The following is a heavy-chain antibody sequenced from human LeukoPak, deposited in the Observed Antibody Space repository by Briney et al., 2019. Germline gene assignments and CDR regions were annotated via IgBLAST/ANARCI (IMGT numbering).Heavy chain of an antibody. D-gene: IGHD6-6*01. CDR1: GGSISSRSYY. Sequence: PSETLSLTCTVSGGSISSRSYYWGWIRQHPGKGLEWIGYIYYSGSTYYNPSLKSRVTISVDTSKNQFSLKLSSVTAADTAVYYCARGLAARRGYNWFDPWGQGTLVTVSS. CDR3: ARGLAARRGYNWFDP. J-gene: IGHJ5*02. V-gene: IGHV4-31*03. CDR2: IYYSGST.